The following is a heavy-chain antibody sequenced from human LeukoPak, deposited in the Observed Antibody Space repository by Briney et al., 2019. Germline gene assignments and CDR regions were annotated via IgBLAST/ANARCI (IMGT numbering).Heavy chain of an antibody. CDR1: GGSISSSSYY. CDR3: AREYYDSSGYPHYYFDY. D-gene: IGHD3-22*01. CDR2: IYYSGRI. Sequence: SETLSLTCTVSGGSISSSSYYWGWIRQPPGKGLEWIGSIYYSGRIYYDPSLKSRVTISVDTSKNQFSLKLSSVTAADTAVYYCAREYYDSSGYPHYYFDYWGQGTLVTVSS. J-gene: IGHJ4*02. V-gene: IGHV4-39*01.